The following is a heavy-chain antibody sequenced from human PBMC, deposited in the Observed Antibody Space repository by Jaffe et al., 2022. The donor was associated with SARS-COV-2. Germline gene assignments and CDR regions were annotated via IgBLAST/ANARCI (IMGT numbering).Heavy chain of an antibody. D-gene: IGHD1-20*01. CDR1: GFTFTTYA. CDR2: ISPGGVSI. V-gene: IGHV3-23*04. J-gene: IGHJ4*02. CDR3: AKHGMGKHFDN. Sequence: EVQLVDSGGGLVQPGGSLRLSCAASGFTFTTYAMSWVRQAPGEGLEWVSAISPGGVSIYYADSVKGRFTISRDNSKNTLYLQMHSLRAEDTAIYYCAKHGMGKHFDNWGQGTLVTVSS.